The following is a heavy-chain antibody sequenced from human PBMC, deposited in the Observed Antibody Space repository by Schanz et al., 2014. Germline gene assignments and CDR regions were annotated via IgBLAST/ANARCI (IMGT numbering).Heavy chain of an antibody. CDR2: ISGRDGST. CDR1: GFTFSSYA. Sequence: EVQVVESGGGLVQPGGSLRLSCAASGFTFSSYAMSWVRQAPGKGLEWVSAISGRDGSTYYADSVKGRFTISRDNSKNTLFLQMNSLRVEDSAIYYCAKDISDTSGKDDYWGQGTLVTVSS. CDR3: AKDISDTSGKDDY. J-gene: IGHJ4*02. V-gene: IGHV3-23*04. D-gene: IGHD3-22*01.